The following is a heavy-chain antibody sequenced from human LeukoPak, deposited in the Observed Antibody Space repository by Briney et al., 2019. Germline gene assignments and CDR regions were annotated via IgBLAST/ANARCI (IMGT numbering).Heavy chain of an antibody. V-gene: IGHV4-34*01. Sequence: SETLSLTCAVYGGSFSGYYWSWIREPPGQGLEGIGEINHSGSTNYNPPLKSRVTISVDTSKNQFSLKLCSVTAADTAVYYCARGPGYGGNSTLDYWGQGTLVTVSS. CDR1: GGSFSGYY. CDR3: ARGPGYGGNSTLDY. CDR2: INHSGST. D-gene: IGHD4-23*01. J-gene: IGHJ4*02.